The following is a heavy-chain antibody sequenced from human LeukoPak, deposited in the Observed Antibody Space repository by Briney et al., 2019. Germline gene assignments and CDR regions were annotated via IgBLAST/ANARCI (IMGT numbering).Heavy chain of an antibody. CDR2: ISNSSSYI. J-gene: IGHJ4*02. CDR1: GFTFSSYS. CDR3: ARYGDYEAPDY. Sequence: GGSLRLSCAASGFTFSSYSMNWVRQAPGKGLEWVSSISNSSSYIYYADSVKGRFTISRDNAKNSLYLQMNSLRAEDTAVYYCARYGDYEAPDYWGQGTLVTVSS. D-gene: IGHD4-17*01. V-gene: IGHV3-21*01.